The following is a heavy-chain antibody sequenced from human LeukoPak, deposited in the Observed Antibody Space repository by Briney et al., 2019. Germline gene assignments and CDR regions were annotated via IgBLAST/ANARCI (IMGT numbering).Heavy chain of an antibody. CDR2: IKEDGSEK. CDR1: GFTFSSYW. J-gene: IGHJ4*02. CDR3: AKAGIYDYVWGSYLVD. D-gene: IGHD3-16*01. Sequence: GGSLRLSCVASGFTFSSYWMSWVRQAPGKGLEWVANIKEDGSEKYYVDSVKGRFTISRDNAKNSLYLQMRSLRAEDTAVYYCAKAGIYDYVWGSYLVDWGQGTLVTVSS. V-gene: IGHV3-7*03.